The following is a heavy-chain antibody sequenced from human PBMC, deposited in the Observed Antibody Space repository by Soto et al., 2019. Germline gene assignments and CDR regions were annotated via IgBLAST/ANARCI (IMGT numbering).Heavy chain of an antibody. CDR1: GDSISSGDYY. CDR3: ARFFSEGYSGGRYFQDY. D-gene: IGHD2-15*01. Sequence: TLSLTCTVSGDSISSGDYYWSWIRQPPGKGLEWIGYIYYSGSTYYNPSLKSRVTISVDTSKNQFSLKLSSVTAADTAVYYCARFFSEGYSGGRYFQDYWSQGTLVTVSS. V-gene: IGHV4-30-4*01. CDR2: IYYSGST. J-gene: IGHJ4*02.